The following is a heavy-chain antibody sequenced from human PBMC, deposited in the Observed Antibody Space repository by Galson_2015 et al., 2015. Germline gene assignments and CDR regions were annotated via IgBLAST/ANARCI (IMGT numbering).Heavy chain of an antibody. J-gene: IGHJ4*02. CDR2: INSAGSST. CDR1: GFTFSSYW. V-gene: IGHV3-74*01. Sequence: SLRLSCAASGFTFSSYWMHWVRQAPGKGLVWVSRINSAGSSTSYADSVRGRFTISRDNAKNTLYLQMNSLRAEDTALYYCAREIGVVRAPRIWGQGPLVAVSS. CDR3: AREIGVVRAPRI. D-gene: IGHD3-22*01.